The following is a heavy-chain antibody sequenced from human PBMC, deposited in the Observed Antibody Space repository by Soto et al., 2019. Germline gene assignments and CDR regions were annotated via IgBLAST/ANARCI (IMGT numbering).Heavy chain of an antibody. J-gene: IGHJ6*02. CDR1: GFSLSTSGVG. V-gene: IGHV2-5*02. CDR3: AQLDSGWYGMDV. D-gene: IGHD6-25*01. CDR2: IYWDDDK. Sequence: QITLKESGPTLVKPTQTLTLTCTFSGFSLSTSGVGVGWIRQPPGKALEWLALIYWDDDKRYSPSLKSRLTLTKDTSKNQVVLTMPHMDPVDTATYYCAQLDSGWYGMDVWGQGTTVTVSS.